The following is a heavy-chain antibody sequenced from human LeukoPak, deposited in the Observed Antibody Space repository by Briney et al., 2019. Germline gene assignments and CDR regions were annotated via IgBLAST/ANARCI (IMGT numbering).Heavy chain of an antibody. CDR3: AKIAAAGTEEYYFDY. D-gene: IGHD6-13*01. Sequence: GGSLRLSCAASGFTFSDYWMSWVRQAPGKGPEWVATIRQDGSEEHYVDSVKGRFTVSRDNARNSLFLQMNSLRAEDTAVYYCAKIAAAGTEEYYFDYWGQGTLVTVSS. CDR1: GFTFSDYW. V-gene: IGHV3-7*03. J-gene: IGHJ4*02. CDR2: IRQDGSEE.